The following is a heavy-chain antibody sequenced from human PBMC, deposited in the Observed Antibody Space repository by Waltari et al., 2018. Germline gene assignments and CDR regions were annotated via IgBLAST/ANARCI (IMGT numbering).Heavy chain of an antibody. CDR1: GFLFSGHA. CDR3: ARAALVRRNKLNWFDP. V-gene: IGHV3-33*01. Sequence: QVQLVESGGGVVQPGRSLSLSCAASGFLFSGHALTWIRQDPCKGLEWVAVMWYDGINKYYADSVKGRFTVSRDVSRDTLYLQMNSLRAEDTAVYYCARAALVRRNKLNWFDPWGQGTLVTVSS. CDR2: MWYDGINK. J-gene: IGHJ5*02. D-gene: IGHD1-1*01.